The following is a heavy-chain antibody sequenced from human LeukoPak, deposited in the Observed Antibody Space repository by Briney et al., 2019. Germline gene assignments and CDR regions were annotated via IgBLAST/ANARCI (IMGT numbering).Heavy chain of an antibody. V-gene: IGHV3-48*03. CDR2: ISSSGSTI. CDR3: AREWLMYYYDSSGPFDY. D-gene: IGHD3-22*01. CDR1: GFTFSSYE. J-gene: IGHJ4*02. Sequence: GGSLRLSCAASGFTFSSYEMNWVRQAPGKGLEWVSYISSSGSTIYYADSVKGRFTISRDNAKNSLYLQMNSLRAEDTAVYYCAREWLMYYYDSSGPFDYWGQGTLVTVSS.